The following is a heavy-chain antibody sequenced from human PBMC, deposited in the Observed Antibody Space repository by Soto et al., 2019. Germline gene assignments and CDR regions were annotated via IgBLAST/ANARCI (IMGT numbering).Heavy chain of an antibody. V-gene: IGHV4-30-2*01. CDR1: GASISSGGYS. CDR3: DRLDDHCTNGVCLPNGFDP. J-gene: IGHJ5*02. CDR2: IYHSGIT. D-gene: IGHD2-8*01. Sequence: TLSLSCAASGASISSGGYSWSWIRQPPGKGLEWIGYIYHSGITYYSPSLKSRVTISVDRSKNQFSLKLSSVTAADTAVYYCDRLDDHCTNGVCLPNGFDPWGQGTLVTVSS.